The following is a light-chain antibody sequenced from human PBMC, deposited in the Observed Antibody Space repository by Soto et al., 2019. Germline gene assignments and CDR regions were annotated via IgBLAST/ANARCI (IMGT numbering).Light chain of an antibody. J-gene: IGKJ1*01. CDR1: QSVSSSY. CDR2: ATS. V-gene: IGKV3-20*01. CDR3: QQYGSSSWT. Sequence: ETVLTQSPGTLSLSPGERATLSCRASQSVSSSYLAWYQQKPGQPPRLVMYATSSRATGIPARFSGSGSGTDFTLTISRLEPEDFAVYYCQQYGSSSWTFGQGTKVAIK.